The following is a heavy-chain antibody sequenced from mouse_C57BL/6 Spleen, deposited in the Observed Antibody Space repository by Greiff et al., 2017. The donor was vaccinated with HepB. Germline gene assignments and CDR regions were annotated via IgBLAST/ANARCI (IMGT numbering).Heavy chain of an antibody. J-gene: IGHJ4*01. D-gene: IGHD2-2*01. V-gene: IGHV1-7*01. CDR3: ARGIYHGYHEGMDY. CDR2: INPSSGYT. CDR1: GYTFTSYW. Sequence: VQLQQSGAELAKPGASVKLSCKASGYTFTSYWMHWVKQRPGQGLEWIGYINPSSGYTKYNQKFKVKATLTADKSSSTAYMQLSSLTYEDSAVYYGARGIYHGYHEGMDYWGQGTSVTVSS.